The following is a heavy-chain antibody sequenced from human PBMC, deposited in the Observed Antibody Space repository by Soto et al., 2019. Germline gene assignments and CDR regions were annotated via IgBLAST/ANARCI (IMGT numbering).Heavy chain of an antibody. D-gene: IGHD2-2*01. CDR1: GYTFTSYA. CDR3: VREIIDCTSTSCYRWGSVDY. CDR2: ISPNNRNT. V-gene: IGHV1-18*01. J-gene: IGHJ4*02. Sequence: QVQLVQSGPEVKKPGGSVRVSCKASGYTFTSYAISWVRQAPGQGLEWMAWISPNNRNTNFAQKFQGRVSMTTDTSTSTAYMELRSLRSDDTAVYYCVREIIDCTSTSCYRWGSVDYWGQGTLVTVSS.